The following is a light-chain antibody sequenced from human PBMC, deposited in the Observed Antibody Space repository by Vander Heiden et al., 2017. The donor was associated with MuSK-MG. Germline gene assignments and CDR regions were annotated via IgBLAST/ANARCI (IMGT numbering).Light chain of an antibody. CDR2: EGS. Sequence: EIVMTQSPVTLSLSPGERATLSCKASQSVSNYLAGYQQKPGQAPRLLIYEGSNRATGVQDRFSGSGSGTDFTRTISSIEPDDFAGHFGQQKVTFGQGTKLEIK. V-gene: IGKV3-11*01. CDR3: QQKVT. CDR1: QSVSNY. J-gene: IGKJ2*01.